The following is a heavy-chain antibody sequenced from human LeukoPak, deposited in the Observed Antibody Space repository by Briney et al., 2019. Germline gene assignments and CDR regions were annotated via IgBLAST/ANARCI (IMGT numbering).Heavy chain of an antibody. CDR3: ARGADCSSTSCYGLDWFYP. CDR1: GGSFSGYY. Sequence: PPETLSLTCAVYGGSFSGYYWSWIRQPPGKGLEWIGEINHSGSTNYNPSLKSRVTISVDTSKNQFSLKLSSVTAADTAVYYCARGADCSSTSCYGLDWFYPWGQGTLVTVSS. V-gene: IGHV4-34*01. J-gene: IGHJ5*02. D-gene: IGHD2-2*01. CDR2: INHSGST.